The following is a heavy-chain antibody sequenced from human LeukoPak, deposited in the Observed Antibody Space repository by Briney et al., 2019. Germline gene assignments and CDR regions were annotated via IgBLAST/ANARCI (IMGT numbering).Heavy chain of an antibody. Sequence: GGSLRLSCAASGFTFSSYGMSWVRQAPGKGLEWVSTISGSGVSTYYADSVKGRFTISRDNSKNTLYLQMDTLRADDTAVYYCARISSSWFFDFWGQGTLVTVSS. CDR1: GFTFSSYG. V-gene: IGHV3-23*01. CDR3: ARISSSWFFDF. J-gene: IGHJ4*02. D-gene: IGHD6-13*01. CDR2: ISGSGVST.